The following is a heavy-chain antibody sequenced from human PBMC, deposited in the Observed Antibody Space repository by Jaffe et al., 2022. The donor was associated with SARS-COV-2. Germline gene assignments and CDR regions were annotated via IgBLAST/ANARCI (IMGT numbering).Heavy chain of an antibody. CDR1: GFTFSNAW. CDR2: IKSKIDGGTT. D-gene: IGHD3-10*01. J-gene: IGHJ4*02. CDR3: TTDQDYGSGSYGLDY. Sequence: EVQLVESGGGLVKPGGSLRLSCAASGFTFSNAWMSWVRQAPGKGLEWVGRIKSKIDGGTTDYAAPVKGRFTISRDDSKNTLFLQMNSLKIEDTAVYYCTTDQDYGSGSYGLDYWGQGTLVAVSS. V-gene: IGHV3-15*01.